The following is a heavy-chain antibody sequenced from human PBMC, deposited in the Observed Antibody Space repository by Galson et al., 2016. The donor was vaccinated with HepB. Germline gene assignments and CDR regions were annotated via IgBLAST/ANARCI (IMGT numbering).Heavy chain of an antibody. D-gene: IGHD3-9*01. CDR3: ARATPYYDILTGYYNYYFDY. J-gene: IGHJ4*02. Sequence: SLRLSCAASGFKFDDYGMSWVRQAPGKGLEWVSGINWNGGSTGYVDPVKGRFTISRDNAKNSLYLQMNSLRAEDTALYYCARATPYYDILTGYYNYYFDYWGQGTLVTVSS. CDR2: INWNGGST. V-gene: IGHV3-20*04. CDR1: GFKFDDYG.